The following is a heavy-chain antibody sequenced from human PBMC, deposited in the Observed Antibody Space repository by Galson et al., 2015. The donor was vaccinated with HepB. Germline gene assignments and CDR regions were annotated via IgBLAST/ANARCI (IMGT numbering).Heavy chain of an antibody. V-gene: IGHV4-31*03. CDR2: IDYSGST. CDR3: ARDALASSFFVGYGMDV. CDR1: GGSISSGGNY. D-gene: IGHD6-13*01. Sequence: TLSLTCTVSGGSISSGGNYWNWIRQHPGKGLEWIGYIDYSGSTYYNPSLKSRVTISVDTSKNQFFLKLSSVTAADTAVYYCARDALASSFFVGYGMDVWGQGTTVTVSS. J-gene: IGHJ6*02.